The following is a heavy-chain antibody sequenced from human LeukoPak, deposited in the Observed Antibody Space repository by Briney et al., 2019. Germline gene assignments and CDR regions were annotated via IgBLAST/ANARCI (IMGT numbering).Heavy chain of an antibody. J-gene: IGHJ4*02. D-gene: IGHD6-13*01. CDR3: AKGFGSSWYDSFLDY. CDR1: GFXFSSYA. Sequence: GGSLRLSCAASGFXFSSYAMSWVRQAPGKGLEWVSAISGSGGSTYYADSVEGRFTISRDNSKNTLYLQMNSLRAEDTAVYYCAKGFGSSWYDSFLDYWGQGTLVTVSS. V-gene: IGHV3-23*01. CDR2: ISGSGGST.